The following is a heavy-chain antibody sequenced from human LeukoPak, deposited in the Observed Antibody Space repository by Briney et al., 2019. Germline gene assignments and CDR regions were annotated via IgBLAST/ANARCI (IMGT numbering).Heavy chain of an antibody. CDR1: GYIFTDYY. CDR2: IYPSGGTT. V-gene: IGHV1-46*01. Sequence: ASVKVSCKTSGYIFTDYYIHWVRQAPGQGLEWIGIIYPSGGTTDSSQKFKGRVTVTRDTSTNTVYMELRTLRSEDTAIYYCIREYEGGYFDYWGQGTLVTVSS. J-gene: IGHJ4*02. CDR3: IREYEGGYFDY. D-gene: IGHD3-16*01.